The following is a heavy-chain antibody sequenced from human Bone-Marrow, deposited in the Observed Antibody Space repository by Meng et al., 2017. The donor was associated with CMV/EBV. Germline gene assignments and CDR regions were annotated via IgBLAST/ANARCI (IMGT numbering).Heavy chain of an antibody. CDR2: ISYAGSNK. D-gene: IGHD3-3*01. V-gene: IGHV3-30*04. CDR1: GVTFSSCA. Sequence: AGSGVTFSSCAMPSVRQAPGKGLGWVSVISYAGSNKYYADSVKGRFTISRDNSKNTLYLHMNCLRAEDTPVYYCARDVFGVVTTIDYWGQGTLVTVSS. J-gene: IGHJ4*02. CDR3: ARDVFGVVTTIDY.